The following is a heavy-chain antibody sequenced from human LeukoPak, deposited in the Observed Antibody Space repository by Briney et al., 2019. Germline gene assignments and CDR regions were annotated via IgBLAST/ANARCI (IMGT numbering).Heavy chain of an antibody. CDR3: ARVSNIAAAGEIDY. Sequence: ASVKVSCKATGYTFTGYYMHWVRQAPGQGLEWMGWINPNSGGTNYAQKFQGRVTMTRDTSISTAYMELSRLRSDDTAVYYCARVSNIAAAGEIDYWGQGTLVTVSS. CDR2: INPNSGGT. J-gene: IGHJ4*02. CDR1: GYTFTGYY. V-gene: IGHV1-2*02. D-gene: IGHD6-13*01.